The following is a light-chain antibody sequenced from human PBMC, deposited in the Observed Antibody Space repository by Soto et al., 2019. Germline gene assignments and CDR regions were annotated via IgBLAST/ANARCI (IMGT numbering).Light chain of an antibody. CDR3: QKYDSAPWT. V-gene: IGKV1-27*01. Sequence: IQMTQSPSSLSAFVGDRVTITCRSSQGINNYLAWYQHKPGKVPKLLIYAASTLQSGVPSRFSGGGSGTEFPLSISSLQPEDDATYYCQKYDSAPWTFGQGTEVEIK. CDR1: QGINNY. CDR2: AAS. J-gene: IGKJ1*01.